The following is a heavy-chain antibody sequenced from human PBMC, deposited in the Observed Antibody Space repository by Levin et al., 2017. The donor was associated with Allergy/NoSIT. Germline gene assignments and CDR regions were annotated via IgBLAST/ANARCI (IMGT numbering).Heavy chain of an antibody. J-gene: IGHJ3*01. V-gene: IGHV3-11*06. CDR2: ISYASADT. D-gene: IGHD2-15*01. Sequence: NPGGSLRLSCAASGFIFGDFYMNWIRQEAPGKGLEWVSHISYASADTNYADSVKGRFTISRDNSKNSLYLQMNNLRAEDTAVYFCARGAYCSGGSCAFDLWGQGTMVTVSA. CDR1: GFIFGDFY. CDR3: ARGAYCSGGSCAFDL.